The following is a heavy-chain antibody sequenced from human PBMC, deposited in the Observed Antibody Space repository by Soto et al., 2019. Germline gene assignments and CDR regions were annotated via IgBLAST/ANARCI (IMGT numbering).Heavy chain of an antibody. CDR1: GHTFTSYA. D-gene: IGHD3-10*01. V-gene: IGHV1-3*01. J-gene: IGHJ4*02. CDR3: ARGPGGTDGHGEY. CDR2: INAGNGNT. Sequence: ASVKVSCKTSGHTFTSYAMHWVRQAPGQRLEWMGWINAGNGNTKYSQNFQGRVTITRDTSASTAYMELNSLRSEDTAVYYCARGPGGTDGHGEYWGQGTLVTVAS.